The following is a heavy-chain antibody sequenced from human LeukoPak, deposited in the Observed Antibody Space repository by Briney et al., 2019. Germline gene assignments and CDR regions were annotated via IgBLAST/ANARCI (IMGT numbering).Heavy chain of an antibody. CDR3: ARVQATGTTGDY. Sequence: GASVKVSCKASGYTFTGYYMHWVRQAPGQGLEWMGIINPSGGSTSYAQKFQGRVTMTRDMSTSTVYMELSSLRSEDTAVYYCARVQATGTTGDYWGQGTLVTVSS. J-gene: IGHJ4*02. CDR1: GYTFTGYY. D-gene: IGHD1-7*01. V-gene: IGHV1-46*01. CDR2: INPSGGST.